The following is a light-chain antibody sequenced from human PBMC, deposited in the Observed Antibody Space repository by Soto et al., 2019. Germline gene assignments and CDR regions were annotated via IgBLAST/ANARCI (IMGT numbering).Light chain of an antibody. V-gene: IGKV3-20*01. CDR3: QQYGSSPRIT. CDR2: GAS. J-gene: IGKJ5*01. Sequence: EIVLTQSPGTLSLSPGERATLSCRASQSVSSSYLAWYQQKPGQAPRLFIYGASSRATGIPDRFSGSGSGTDFTLTISRLEPEDFAVYYCQQYGSSPRITFGQGTRLE. CDR1: QSVSSSY.